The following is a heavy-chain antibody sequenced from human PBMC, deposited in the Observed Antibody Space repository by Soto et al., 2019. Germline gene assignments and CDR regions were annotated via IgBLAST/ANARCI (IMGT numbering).Heavy chain of an antibody. CDR1: GGPFSGYY. CDR2: INHSGST. Sequence: SSETLSLTCAVYGGPFSGYYWSWIRQPPGKGLEWIGEINHSGSTNYNPSLKSRVTISVDTSKNQFSLKLSSVTAADTAVYYCARGHRVPARRGYYYYGMDVWGQGTTVTVSS. D-gene: IGHD2-2*01. J-gene: IGHJ6*02. CDR3: ARGHRVPARRGYYYYGMDV. V-gene: IGHV4-34*01.